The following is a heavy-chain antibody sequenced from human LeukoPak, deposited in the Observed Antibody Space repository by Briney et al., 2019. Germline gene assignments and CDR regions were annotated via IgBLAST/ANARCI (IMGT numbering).Heavy chain of an antibody. V-gene: IGHV1-69*06. D-gene: IGHD5-12*01. CDR3: ATMVATIPFDY. J-gene: IGHJ4*02. Sequence: SVKVSCKASGGTFSSYAISWVRQAPGQGLEWMGGIIPIFGTANYAQKFQGRVTMTEDTSTDTAYMELSSLRSEDTAVYYCATMVATIPFDYWGQGTLVTVSS. CDR2: IIPIFGTA. CDR1: GGTFSSYA.